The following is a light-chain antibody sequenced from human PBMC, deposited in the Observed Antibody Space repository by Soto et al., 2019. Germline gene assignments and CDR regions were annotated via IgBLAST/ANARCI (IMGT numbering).Light chain of an antibody. V-gene: IGKV3-20*01. CDR1: QSVSSSH. Sequence: EIVLTQSPGTLSLSPGERATLSCRASQSVSSSHLAWYQQKPGQAPRLLIYGASSRATGIPDRFSGSRSGTDFTLTISRLEPEDFAVYYCQQYGSSPWTFGQGTKVDIK. CDR2: GAS. J-gene: IGKJ1*01. CDR3: QQYGSSPWT.